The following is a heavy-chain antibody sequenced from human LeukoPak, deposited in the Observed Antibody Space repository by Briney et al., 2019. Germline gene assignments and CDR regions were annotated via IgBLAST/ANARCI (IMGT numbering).Heavy chain of an antibody. CDR1: GYTFTSYD. J-gene: IGHJ6*03. Sequence: ASVKVSCKASGYTFTSYDINWVRQATGQGLEWMGWMNPNSGNTGYAQKFQGRVTVTRNTSISTAYMELSSLRSEDTAVYYCARKSIVVVPAAPPRGRYYYYYMDVWGKGTTVTVSS. CDR3: ARKSIVVVPAAPPRGRYYYYYMDV. CDR2: MNPNSGNT. V-gene: IGHV1-8*01. D-gene: IGHD2-2*01.